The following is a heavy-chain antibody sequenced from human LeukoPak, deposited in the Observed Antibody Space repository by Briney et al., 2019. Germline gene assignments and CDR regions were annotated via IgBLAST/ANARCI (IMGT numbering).Heavy chain of an antibody. D-gene: IGHD6-19*01. CDR1: GGSISSSHW. V-gene: IGHV4-4*02. CDR3: ARDVGSGWSSFDY. J-gene: IGHJ4*02. Sequence: SETLSLTCAVSGGSISSSHWWSWVRQPPGKGLEWIGEIYHTGSTNYNPSLKSRVTISEDKSKNQFSLELSSVTAADTAVYYCARDVGSGWSSFDYWGQGTLVTVSS. CDR2: IYHTGST.